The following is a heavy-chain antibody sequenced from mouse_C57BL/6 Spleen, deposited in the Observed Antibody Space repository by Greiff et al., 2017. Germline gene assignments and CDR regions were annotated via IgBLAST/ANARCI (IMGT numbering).Heavy chain of an antibody. CDR1: GYTFTSYW. V-gene: IGHV1-52*01. Sequence: QVQLKQPGAELVRPGSSVKLSCKASGYTFTSYWMHWVKQRPIQGLEWIGNIDPSDSETHYNQKFKDKATLTVDKSSSTAYMPLSSLTSEDSAVYYCARGDYYGSSGAWFAYWGQGTLVTVSA. D-gene: IGHD1-1*01. J-gene: IGHJ3*01. CDR2: IDPSDSET. CDR3: ARGDYYGSSGAWFAY.